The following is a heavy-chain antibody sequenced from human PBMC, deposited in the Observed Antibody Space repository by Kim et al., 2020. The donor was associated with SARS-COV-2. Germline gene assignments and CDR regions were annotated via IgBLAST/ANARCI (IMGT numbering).Heavy chain of an antibody. J-gene: IGHJ6*02. Sequence: YASSVKGRFTISRDNAKNSLYLQMNSLRAEDTAVYYCARAATKYYYGMDVWGQGTTVTVSS. CDR3: ARAATKYYYGMDV. V-gene: IGHV3-11*04. D-gene: IGHD5-12*01.